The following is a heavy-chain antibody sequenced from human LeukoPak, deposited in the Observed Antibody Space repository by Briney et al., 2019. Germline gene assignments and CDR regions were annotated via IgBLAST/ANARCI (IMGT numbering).Heavy chain of an antibody. CDR3: ARVQGSSGPGTFEY. CDR1: GFTFSSYE. CDR2: ISSSGSTI. V-gene: IGHV3-48*03. Sequence: GGSLRLSCAASGFTFSSYEMNWVRQAPGKGLEWVSYISSSGSTIYYADSVKGRFTISRDNARSSLYLQMNSLRVEDTAVYYCARVQGSSGPGTFEYWGQGTLVPVSS. D-gene: IGHD6-19*01. J-gene: IGHJ4*02.